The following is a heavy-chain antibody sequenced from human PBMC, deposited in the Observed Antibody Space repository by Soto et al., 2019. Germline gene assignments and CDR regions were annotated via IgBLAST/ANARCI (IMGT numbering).Heavy chain of an antibody. J-gene: IGHJ6*01. CDR3: ARPQGQWYSGMEV. V-gene: IGHV5-51*01. CDR2: LYPGDSDA. D-gene: IGHD1-26*01. CDR1: GYSFTSYY. Sequence: PWESLKISCEASGYSFTSYYIAWVGQMPGRGLEWMGVLYPGDSDARYSPSLQGHVTISADKSITTAYLQWISLKASDSALYYCARPQGQWYSGMEVWGPGTMLDVSS.